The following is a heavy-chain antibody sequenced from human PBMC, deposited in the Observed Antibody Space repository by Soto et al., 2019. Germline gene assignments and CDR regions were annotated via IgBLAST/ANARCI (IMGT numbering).Heavy chain of an antibody. CDR3: ARDGDSSSRGGDAFDI. V-gene: IGHV4-59*12. CDR2: IYYSGST. J-gene: IGHJ3*02. Sequence: SETLSLTCTVSGGSISSYYWSWIRQPPGKGLEWIGYIYYSGSTNYNPSLKSRVTISVDTSKNQFSLKLSSVTAADTAVYYCARDGDSSSRGGDAFDIWGQGTMVTVS. D-gene: IGHD2-2*01. CDR1: GGSISSYY.